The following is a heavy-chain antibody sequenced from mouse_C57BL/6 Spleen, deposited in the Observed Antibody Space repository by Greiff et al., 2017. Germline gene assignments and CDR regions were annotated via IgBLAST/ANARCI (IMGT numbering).Heavy chain of an antibody. V-gene: IGHV5-17*01. D-gene: IGHD2-4*01. CDR2: ISSGSRTI. Sequence: DVKLVESGGGLVKPGGSLKLSCADSGFTFSDYGLHWVRPAPETGREWVAYISSGSRTIYSADTVKGRFTISRDNAKNTLFLQMTSRRSEDTAMYYCARRGFYYEYDEGVYMDYWCQGTTLTVSS. J-gene: IGHJ2*01. CDR3: ARRGFYYEYDEGVYMDY. CDR1: GFTFSDYG.